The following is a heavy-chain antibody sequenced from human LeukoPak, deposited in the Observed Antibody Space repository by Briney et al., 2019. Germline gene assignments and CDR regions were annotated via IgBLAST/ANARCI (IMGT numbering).Heavy chain of an antibody. D-gene: IGHD6-19*01. CDR2: INSDGSST. V-gene: IGHV3-74*01. CDR1: GFTFSSYG. CDR3: ARVSSGWFHFDY. Sequence: GGSLRLSCAASGFTFSSYGMSWVRQAPGKGLVWVSRINSDGSSTSYADSVKGRFTISRDNAKNTLYLQMNSLRAEDTAVYYCARVSSGWFHFDYWGQGTLVTVSS. J-gene: IGHJ4*02.